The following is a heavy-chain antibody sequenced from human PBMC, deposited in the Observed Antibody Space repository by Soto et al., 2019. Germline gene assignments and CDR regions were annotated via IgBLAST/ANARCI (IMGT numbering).Heavy chain of an antibody. V-gene: IGHV4-39*01. CDR3: ARLLPDYYDSSGYYGAPWFDP. D-gene: IGHD3-22*01. CDR2: IYYSGST. J-gene: IGHJ5*02. CDR1: GGSISSSSYY. Sequence: SETLSLTCTVSGGSISSSSYYWGWIRQPPGKGLEWIGSIYYSGSTYYNPSLKSRVTISVDTSKNQFSLKLSSVTAADTAVYYCARLLPDYYDSSGYYGAPWFDPWGQGTLVTVSS.